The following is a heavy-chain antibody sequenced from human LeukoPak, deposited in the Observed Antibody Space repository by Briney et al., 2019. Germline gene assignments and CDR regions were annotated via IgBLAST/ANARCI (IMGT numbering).Heavy chain of an antibody. CDR2: SSYI. V-gene: IGHV3-21*05. Sequence: GGSLRLSCAASGFTFSSYSMIWVRQAPGKGLEWVCSSYIYYADSVKGRFTISRDNAKNSLYLQMNSLRAEDTAVYYCARGADTGYSSDSWGQGTLVTVSS. CDR1: GFTFSSYS. D-gene: IGHD6-19*01. J-gene: IGHJ5*02. CDR3: ARGADTGYSSDS.